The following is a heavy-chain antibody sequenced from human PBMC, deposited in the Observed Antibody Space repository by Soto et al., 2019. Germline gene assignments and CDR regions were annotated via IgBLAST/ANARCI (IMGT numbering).Heavy chain of an antibody. CDR2: IYYSGST. D-gene: IGHD1-20*01. CDR1: GGSISSYY. CDR3: ARAKYNWNVGFDY. Sequence: SETLSLTCTVSGGSISSYYWSWIRQPPGKGLEWIGYIYYSGSTNYNPSLKSRVTISVDTSKNQSSLKLSSVTAADTAVYYCARAKYNWNVGFDYWGQGTLVTVSS. V-gene: IGHV4-59*01. J-gene: IGHJ4*02.